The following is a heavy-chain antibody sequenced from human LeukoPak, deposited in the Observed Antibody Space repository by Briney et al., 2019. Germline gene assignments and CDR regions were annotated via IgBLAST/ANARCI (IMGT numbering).Heavy chain of an antibody. CDR2: IWYDGSNK. J-gene: IGHJ6*02. Sequence: GGSLRLSCAASGFTFSSYGMHWVRQAPGKGLEWVAVIWYDGSNKYYADSVKGRFTISRDNSKNTLYLQMNSLRAEDTAVYYCARESRTTVTTNYYYYYGTDVWGQGTTVTVSS. CDR3: ARESRTTVTTNYYYYYGTDV. CDR1: GFTFSSYG. D-gene: IGHD4-17*01. V-gene: IGHV3-33*01.